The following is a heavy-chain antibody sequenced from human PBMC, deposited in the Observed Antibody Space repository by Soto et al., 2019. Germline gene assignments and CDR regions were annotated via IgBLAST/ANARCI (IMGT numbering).Heavy chain of an antibody. V-gene: IGHV7-4-1*01. CDR3: ARDRASGSFDY. Sequence: GASVKVSCKASGGTFSSYAISWVRQAPGQGLEWMGWINPNTGNPTYEQGFTGRFVFSVDTSVSTVYLQIFSLKADDSAVYYCARDRASGSFDYWGQGTLVTAPQ. CDR2: INPNTGNP. J-gene: IGHJ4*02. CDR1: GGTFSSYA. D-gene: IGHD1-26*01.